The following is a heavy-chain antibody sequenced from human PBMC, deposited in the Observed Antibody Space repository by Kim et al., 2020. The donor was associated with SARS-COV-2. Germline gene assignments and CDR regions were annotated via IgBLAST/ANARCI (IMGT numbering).Heavy chain of an antibody. J-gene: IGHJ5*02. CDR3: ARDLNYYGSGSYSGWFDP. V-gene: IGHV1-46*01. D-gene: IGHD3-10*01. Sequence: QGRVTMTRDTSTSTVYMELSSLRSEDTAVYYCARDLNYYGSGSYSGWFDPWGQGTLVTVSS.